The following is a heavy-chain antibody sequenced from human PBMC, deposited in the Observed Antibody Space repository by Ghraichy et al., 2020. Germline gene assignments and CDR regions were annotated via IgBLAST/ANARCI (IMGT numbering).Heavy chain of an antibody. CDR1: GGSISSSSYY. Sequence: SETLSLTCTVSGGSISSSSYYWGWIRQPPGKGLEWIGSIYYSGSTYYNPSLKSRVTISVDTSKNQFSLKLSSVTAADTAVYYCASLYFDWLSMVGHWFDPWGQGTLVTVSS. V-gene: IGHV4-39*07. CDR2: IYYSGST. J-gene: IGHJ5*02. D-gene: IGHD3-9*01. CDR3: ASLYFDWLSMVGHWFDP.